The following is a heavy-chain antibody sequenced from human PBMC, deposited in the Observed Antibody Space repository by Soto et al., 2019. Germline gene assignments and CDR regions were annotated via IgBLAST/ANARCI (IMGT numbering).Heavy chain of an antibody. Sequence: PSETLSLTCTVSGGSISDSRYYWGWIRQPPGKGLEWIGSIFYGGSTSYNPSLKSRVTISVETSKNQFSLKLNSVTAADTSMYYCARQYGDYVRGAFDIWGQGTMVTVSS. CDR2: IFYGGST. J-gene: IGHJ3*02. V-gene: IGHV4-39*01. D-gene: IGHD4-17*01. CDR1: GGSISDSRYY. CDR3: ARQYGDYVRGAFDI.